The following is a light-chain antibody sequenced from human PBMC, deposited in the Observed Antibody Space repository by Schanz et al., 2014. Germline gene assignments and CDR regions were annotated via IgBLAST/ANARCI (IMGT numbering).Light chain of an antibody. Sequence: DIVMTQSPLSLPVTPGEPASISCRSSQSLLQSNGYNYVDWYLQKPGQSPQLLIYLGSSRASGVPDRFSGSGSGTDFTLRISRVEAEDVGIYYWMQHLRTPVTFGAGTKVEVK. CDR2: LGS. CDR1: QSLLQSNGYNY. J-gene: IGKJ4*01. V-gene: IGKV2-28*01. CDR3: MQHLRTPVT.